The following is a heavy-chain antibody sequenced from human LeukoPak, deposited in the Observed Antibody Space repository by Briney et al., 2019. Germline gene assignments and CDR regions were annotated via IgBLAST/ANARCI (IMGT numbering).Heavy chain of an antibody. D-gene: IGHD2-2*02. J-gene: IGHJ5*02. V-gene: IGHV5-51*01. CDR3: ARGGYCSSTSCYNNWFDP. CDR1: GYSFTSYW. CDR2: IYPGDSDT. Sequence: GESLKISCKGSGYSFTSYWIGWVRQLPGKSLEWMGIIYPGDSDTRYSPSFQDPVTITSDNSISTAYLQGSSLKASDTAMYYCARGGYCSSTSCYNNWFDPWGQGTLVTVSS.